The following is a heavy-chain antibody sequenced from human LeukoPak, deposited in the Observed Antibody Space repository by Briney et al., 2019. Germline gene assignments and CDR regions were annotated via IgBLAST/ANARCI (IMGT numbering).Heavy chain of an antibody. Sequence: GGSLRLSCSASGFVFSTYWMAWVRQAPGKGLEWVAKIKGDGSDIYYVDSLRGRFTISRDNAKNSLYLQMNSLRAEDTAVYYCARDHPRGLSYNYWGQGTLVTVSS. D-gene: IGHD1-26*01. J-gene: IGHJ4*02. V-gene: IGHV3-7*03. CDR3: ARDHPRGLSYNY. CDR1: GFVFSTYW. CDR2: IKGDGSDI.